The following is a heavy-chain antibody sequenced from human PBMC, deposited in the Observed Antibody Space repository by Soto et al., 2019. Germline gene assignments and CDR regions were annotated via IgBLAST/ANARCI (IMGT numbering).Heavy chain of an antibody. CDR1: GYTFSDYY. Sequence: VQLVQSGAEVRKPGASVKVSCKASGYTFSDYYVHWVREAPGQGLEWMGWINPSSGGTIYTQRVQGRLTMTRDTSISTVYMELSRMTSDDTAVYYCAREMGVIGAPGYTWFDPWGQGALVTVSS. CDR3: AREMGVIGAPGYTWFDP. J-gene: IGHJ5*02. V-gene: IGHV1-2*02. CDR2: INPSSGGT. D-gene: IGHD1-26*01.